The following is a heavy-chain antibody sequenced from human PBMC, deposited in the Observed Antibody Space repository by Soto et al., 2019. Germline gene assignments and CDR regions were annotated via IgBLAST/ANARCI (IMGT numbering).Heavy chain of an antibody. D-gene: IGHD2-15*01. Sequence: PSETLSLTCTVSGGSISSGGYYWSWIRQHPGKGLEWIGYIYYSGSTYYNPSLKSRVTISVDTSKNQFSLKLSSVTAADTAVYYCARAVVVVASGPLFDYWGQGTLVTVSS. CDR3: ARAVVVVASGPLFDY. CDR1: GGSISSGGYY. CDR2: IYYSGST. J-gene: IGHJ4*02. V-gene: IGHV4-31*03.